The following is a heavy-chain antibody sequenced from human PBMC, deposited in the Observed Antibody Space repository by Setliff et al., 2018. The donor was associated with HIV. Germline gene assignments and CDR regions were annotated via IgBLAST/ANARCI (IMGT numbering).Heavy chain of an antibody. CDR3: ARYHVDATLVSAFDI. CDR1: GFAFSTYE. V-gene: IGHV3-48*03. D-gene: IGHD5-18*01. J-gene: IGHJ3*02. CDR2: ISSSGSGSTM. Sequence: LRLSCAASGFAFSTYEMNWVRQAPGKGLEWVSYISSSGSGSTMLYADSVKGRFTISRDNAKNSLYLQMNSLRAEDTAVYYCARYHVDATLVSAFDIWGQGTKVTVSS.